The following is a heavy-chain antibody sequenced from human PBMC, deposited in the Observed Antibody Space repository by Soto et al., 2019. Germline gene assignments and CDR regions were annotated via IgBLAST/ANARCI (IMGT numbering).Heavy chain of an antibody. CDR1: GGTFSSYS. Sequence: QVQLVQSGAEVKKPGSSVKVSCKASGGTFSSYSINWVRQAPGQGLEWMGGIIPIFGTANYAQQFQGRVTLTADESTSTAHMELSSLRNEDTAVYYCARPFQSRPGGWYFDLWGRGTLVTVSS. J-gene: IGHJ2*01. CDR3: ARPFQSRPGGWYFDL. V-gene: IGHV1-69*01. CDR2: IIPIFGTA. D-gene: IGHD3-16*01.